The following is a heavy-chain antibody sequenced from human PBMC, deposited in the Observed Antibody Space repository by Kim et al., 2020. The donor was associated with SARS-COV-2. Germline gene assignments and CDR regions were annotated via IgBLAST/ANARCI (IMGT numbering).Heavy chain of an antibody. CDR2: ISYDGSNK. CDR3: ARDDPEMATIRGLIDY. Sequence: GGSLRLSCAASGFTFSSYGMHWVRQAPGKGLEWVAVISYDGSNKYYADSVKGRFTISRDNSKNTLYLQMNSLRAEDTAVYYCARDDPEMATIRGLIDYWGQGTLVTVSS. D-gene: IGHD5-12*01. J-gene: IGHJ4*02. V-gene: IGHV3-33*05. CDR1: GFTFSSYG.